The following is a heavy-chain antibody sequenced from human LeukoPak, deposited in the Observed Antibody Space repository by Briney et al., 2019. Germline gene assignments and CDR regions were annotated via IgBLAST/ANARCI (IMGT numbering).Heavy chain of an antibody. D-gene: IGHD4-17*01. V-gene: IGHV3-11*04. J-gene: IGHJ4*02. CDR3: ARVSPNTVTTLQYFDY. CDR2: ISGSGHDI. Sequence: GGSLRLSCAASGFTFSDSYMTWVRQAPGKGVEWVAYISGSGHDINYSESAKGRFTISRDNAKNSLYLQMSGLRVEDTAVYYCARVSPNTVTTLQYFDYWGQGTLVTVSS. CDR1: GFTFSDSY.